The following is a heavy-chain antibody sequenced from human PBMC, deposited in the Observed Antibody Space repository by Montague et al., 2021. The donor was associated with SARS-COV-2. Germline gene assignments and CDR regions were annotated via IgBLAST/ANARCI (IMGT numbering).Heavy chain of an antibody. CDR1: GGSISSRSYY. D-gene: IGHD4-23*01. CDR2: IYYGGST. J-gene: IGHJ3*02. V-gene: IGHV4-39*01. CDR3: ARLRGDYGGTYDTFDI. Sequence: SETRSLTCTVSGGSISSRSYYWGWIRQPPGKGLEWIGSIYYGGSTXYNPSLKSRVTISVDTSKNQFSLKLSSVTAADTAVYYCARLRGDYGGTYDTFDIWGQGTMVTVSS.